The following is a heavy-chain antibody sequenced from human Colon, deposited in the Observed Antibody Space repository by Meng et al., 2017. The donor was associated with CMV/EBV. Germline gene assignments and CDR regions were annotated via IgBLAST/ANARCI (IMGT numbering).Heavy chain of an antibody. J-gene: IGHJ4*02. V-gene: IGHV1-18*04. CDR2: ISPYNGET. CDR1: GYTLSSYG. Sequence: ASVTVSCKAFGYTLSSYGITWVRQAPGQGFEWMGWISPYNGETKTAETFQGRVTVTTDTSTSTAYLEVRSLKFDDTAVYYCARSTTPGIVGATSFDYWGQGTLVTVSS. D-gene: IGHD1-26*01. CDR3: ARSTTPGIVGATSFDY.